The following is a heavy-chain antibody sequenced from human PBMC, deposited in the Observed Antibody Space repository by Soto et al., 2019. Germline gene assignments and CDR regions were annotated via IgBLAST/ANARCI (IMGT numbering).Heavy chain of an antibody. CDR1: GFSFSTYG. D-gene: IGHD2-2*01. CDR3: AREFISGEPGALAYYYYGMDV. CDR2: IWYDGSKK. Sequence: QVQLVESGGGVVQPGRSLRLSCAASGFSFSTYGMHWVRQAPGKGLEWVAVIWYDGSKKYYVDSVKGRFSISRDNSKNTLYLQMNSLRAEDTAVYFCAREFISGEPGALAYYYYGMDVWGKGTTVTVSS. J-gene: IGHJ6*04. V-gene: IGHV3-33*01.